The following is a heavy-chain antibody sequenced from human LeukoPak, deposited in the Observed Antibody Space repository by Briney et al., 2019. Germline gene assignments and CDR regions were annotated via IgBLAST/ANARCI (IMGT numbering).Heavy chain of an antibody. D-gene: IGHD3-16*02. Sequence: GGSLRLSWAASGFTFSSYWMSWVRQAPGKGLEGVANIKQDGSEKYYVDSVKGRFTISRDNAKNSLYLQMNSLRAEDTAVYYCARDLRMITFGGVIASFDYWGQGTLVTVSS. CDR3: ARDLRMITFGGVIASFDY. CDR1: GFTFSSYW. J-gene: IGHJ4*02. CDR2: IKQDGSEK. V-gene: IGHV3-7*01.